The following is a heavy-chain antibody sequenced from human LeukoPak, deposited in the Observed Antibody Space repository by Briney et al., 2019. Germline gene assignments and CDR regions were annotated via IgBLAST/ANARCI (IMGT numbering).Heavy chain of an antibody. D-gene: IGHD3-10*01. J-gene: IGHJ4*02. CDR1: GFTFSSYG. V-gene: IGHV3-30*02. Sequence: GGSLRLSCAASGFTFSSYGMHWVRQAPGKGLEWVAFIRYDGSNKYYADSVKGRFTISRDNSKNTLYLQMNSLRAEDTAVYYCAKMDYYGSGSLTYWGQGTLVTVSS. CDR3: AKMDYYGSGSLTY. CDR2: IRYDGSNK.